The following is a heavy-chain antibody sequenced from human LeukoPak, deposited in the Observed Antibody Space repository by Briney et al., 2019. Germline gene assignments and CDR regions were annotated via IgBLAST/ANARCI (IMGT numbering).Heavy chain of an antibody. CDR1: GYTFTSYG. J-gene: IGHJ4*02. V-gene: IGHV1-18*04. CDR3: ARSRGVIVILDY. CDR2: ISAYNGNT. D-gene: IGHD3-16*02. Sequence: ASAKVSCKASGYTFTSYGISWVRQGPGQGLEWMGWISAYNGNTNYAQKLQGRVTMTTDTSTSTAYMELRSLRSDDTAVYYCARSRGVIVILDYWGQGTLVTVSS.